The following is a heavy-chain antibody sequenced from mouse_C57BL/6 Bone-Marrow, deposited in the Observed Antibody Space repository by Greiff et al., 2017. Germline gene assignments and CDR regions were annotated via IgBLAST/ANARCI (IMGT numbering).Heavy chain of an antibody. Sequence: ESGPGLVKPSQSLSLTCSVTGYYITSGYYWTWLRQFPGNKLEWMGYISYDGSNNYNPSLQNRISITRDTSKNQFFLKLNSVTTEDTATYYCARDGTLDYWGQGTTLTVSS. J-gene: IGHJ2*01. CDR2: ISYDGSN. V-gene: IGHV3-6*01. CDR3: ARDGTLDY. CDR1: GYYITSGYY.